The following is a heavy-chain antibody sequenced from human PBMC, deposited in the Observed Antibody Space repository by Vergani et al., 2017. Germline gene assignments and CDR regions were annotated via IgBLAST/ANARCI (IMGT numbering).Heavy chain of an antibody. V-gene: IGHV1-2*02. CDR2: INPNRGGT. Sequence: QVQLVQSGAEVKKPGASVKVSCKASGYTFTGYYMHWVRQAPGQGLEWMGWINPNRGGTNYAQKFQGRVTMTRDTSIRTAYMELSRLRSDDTAVSYCARVYLSGTTTLGVGYGGQGTLVTVSS. CDR3: ARVYLSGTTTLGVGY. CDR1: GYTFTGYY. J-gene: IGHJ4*02. D-gene: IGHD1-7*01.